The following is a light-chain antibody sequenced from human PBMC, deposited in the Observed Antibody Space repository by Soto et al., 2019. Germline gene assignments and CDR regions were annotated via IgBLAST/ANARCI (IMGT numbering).Light chain of an antibody. CDR3: TSYKSASTLV. CDR2: EAA. Sequence: QSALTQPASVSGSPGQSITISCTGTSDDIGANNYVSWYQHHPGKAPKILIYEAANRPSGISHRFSGSKSGNTASLTISGLQAEDEADYFCTSYKSASTLVFGGGTKLTVL. J-gene: IGLJ2*01. CDR1: SDDIGANNY. V-gene: IGLV2-14*01.